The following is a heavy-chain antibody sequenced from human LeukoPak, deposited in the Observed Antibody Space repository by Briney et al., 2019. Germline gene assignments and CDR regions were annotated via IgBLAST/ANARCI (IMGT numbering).Heavy chain of an antibody. CDR3: ATAGYSDYGGRLAY. Sequence: PGGSLRLSCAASGVTFNTHAFHWVRQAPGKGLEWVAVVSYDGSTRYHADSMRGRLTISRDNSKNTVFLQMSAVRTEDTAVYYCATAGYSDYGGRLAYWGQGTLVTVSS. CDR2: VSYDGSTR. CDR1: GVTFNTHA. D-gene: IGHD5-18*01. J-gene: IGHJ4*02. V-gene: IGHV3-30-3*01.